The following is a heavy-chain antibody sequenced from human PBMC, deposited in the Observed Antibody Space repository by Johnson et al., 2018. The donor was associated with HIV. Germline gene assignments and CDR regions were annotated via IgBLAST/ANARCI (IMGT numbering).Heavy chain of an antibody. D-gene: IGHD3-10*01. V-gene: IGHV3-15*01. CDR1: GFTFSNAW. Sequence: VQLVESGGGLVKPGGSLRLSCAASGFTFSNAWMSWVRQAPGKGLEWVGRIKSKTDGGTTDYAAPVKGRFTISRDDSKNTLYLQMNSLRAEDTAVYYCARVRGSGSYYAPEAFDIWGQGTMVTVSS. CDR3: ARVRGSGSYYAPEAFDI. CDR2: IKSKTDGGTT. J-gene: IGHJ3*02.